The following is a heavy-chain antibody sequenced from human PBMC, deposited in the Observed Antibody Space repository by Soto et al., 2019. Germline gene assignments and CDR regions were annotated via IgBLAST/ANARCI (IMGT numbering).Heavy chain of an antibody. D-gene: IGHD2-8*01. Sequence: GGSLRLSCVVSGFTFSMYWMHWVRQAPGKGLEWVAVISYDGSNKYYADSVKGRFTISRDNSKNTLYLQMNSLRAEDTAVYYCARGSVISYGMDVWGQGTTVTVSS. CDR3: ARGSVISYGMDV. CDR1: GFTFSMYW. CDR2: ISYDGSNK. J-gene: IGHJ6*02. V-gene: IGHV3-30-3*01.